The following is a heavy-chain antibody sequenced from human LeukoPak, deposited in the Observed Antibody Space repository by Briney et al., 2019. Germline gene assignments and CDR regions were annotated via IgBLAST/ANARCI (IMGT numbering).Heavy chain of an antibody. CDR2: ISGSGGST. J-gene: IGHJ6*03. V-gene: IGHV3-23*01. CDR1: GFTFSSYA. CDR3: ARGVTRPLYYYYYYYMDV. D-gene: IGHD2-21*02. Sequence: GGSLRLSCAASGFTFSSYAMSWVRQAPGKGLEWVSAISGSGGSTYYADSVKGRFTISRDNSKNTLYLQMNSLRAEDTAVYYCARGVTRPLYYYYYYYMDVWGKGTTVTVSS.